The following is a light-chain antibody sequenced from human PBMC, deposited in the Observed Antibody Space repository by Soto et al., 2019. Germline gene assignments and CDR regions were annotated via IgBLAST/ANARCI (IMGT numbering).Light chain of an antibody. Sequence: EIVLTQSPGTLSLSPGERATLSCRASQSVANNYLAWYQQKPGQAPRFLIYDASSRATGIPDRFSGSGSGTDLTLTISRLEPEDFAVYYCELYGSTPLTFGGGTKVEIK. CDR2: DAS. V-gene: IGKV3-20*01. J-gene: IGKJ4*01. CDR3: ELYGSTPLT. CDR1: QSVANNY.